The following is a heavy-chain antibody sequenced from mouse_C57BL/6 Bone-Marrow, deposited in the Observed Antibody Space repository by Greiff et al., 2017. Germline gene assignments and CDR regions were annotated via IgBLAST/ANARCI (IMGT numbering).Heavy chain of an antibody. CDR1: GYTFTSYW. Sequence: VQLQQSGTELVKPGASVKLSCKASGYTFTSYWMHWVKQRPGQGLEWIGNINPSNGGTNYNEKFKSKATLTVDKSSSTAYMQLSSLTSEDSAVYYCARGGYYYGSSFYYFDYWGQGTTLTVSS. V-gene: IGHV1-53*01. CDR3: ARGGYYYGSSFYYFDY. D-gene: IGHD1-1*01. J-gene: IGHJ2*01. CDR2: INPSNGGT.